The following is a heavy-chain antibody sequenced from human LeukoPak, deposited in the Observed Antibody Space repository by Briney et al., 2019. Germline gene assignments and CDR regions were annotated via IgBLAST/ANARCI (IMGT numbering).Heavy chain of an antibody. CDR2: IYYSGST. J-gene: IGHJ4*02. V-gene: IGHV4-39*07. CDR3: ARDERVGGIEGFDY. D-gene: IGHD1-26*01. Sequence: SSETLSLTCTVSGGSISSSSYYWGWIRQPPGKGLEWIGSIYYSGSTYYNPSLKSRVTISVDTSKNQFSLKLSSVTAADTAVYYCARDERVGGIEGFDYWGQGTLITVSS. CDR1: GGSISSSSYY.